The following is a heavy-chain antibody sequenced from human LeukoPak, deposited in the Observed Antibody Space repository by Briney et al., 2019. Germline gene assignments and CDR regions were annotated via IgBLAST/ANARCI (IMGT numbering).Heavy chain of an antibody. CDR3: ARDKCSGGSCHTGNYYFDY. J-gene: IGHJ4*02. Sequence: GASVKVSCKASGYTFTSYGISWVRQAPGQGLEWMGWISAYNGNTNYAQKLQGRVTMTTDTSTSTAYMELRSLRSDDTAVYYCARDKCSGGSCHTGNYYFDYWGQGTLVTVSS. CDR2: ISAYNGNT. D-gene: IGHD2-15*01. V-gene: IGHV1-18*01. CDR1: GYTFTSYG.